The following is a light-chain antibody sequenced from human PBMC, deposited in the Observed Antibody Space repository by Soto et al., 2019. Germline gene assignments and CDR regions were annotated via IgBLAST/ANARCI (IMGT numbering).Light chain of an antibody. J-gene: IGLJ2*01. CDR1: SSDVGGYKY. Sequence: QSVLTQPASVSGSPGQSITISCTGTSSDVGGYKYVSWYQHHPGKAPKLMIYEVSNRPSGVSNRFSGSKSGNTASLTISGLQAEDEAYYYCSSYTSSSTVAFGGGTKLTVL. CDR3: SSYTSSSTVA. CDR2: EVS. V-gene: IGLV2-14*01.